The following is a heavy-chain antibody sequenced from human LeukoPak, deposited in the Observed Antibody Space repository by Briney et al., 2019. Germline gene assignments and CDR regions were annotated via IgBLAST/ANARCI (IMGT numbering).Heavy chain of an antibody. Sequence: SETLSLTCAVSGGSMTTRNYYWGWIRQPPGKGLEWIGHKYYSGSTYYNPSLKSRVSISVDTTIYQFSLNLSSVTAADTAVYYCARAYSSSWYFNWFDPWGQGTLVTVSS. CDR1: GGSMTTRNYY. CDR2: KYYSGST. V-gene: IGHV4-39*07. J-gene: IGHJ5*02. D-gene: IGHD6-13*01. CDR3: ARAYSSSWYFNWFDP.